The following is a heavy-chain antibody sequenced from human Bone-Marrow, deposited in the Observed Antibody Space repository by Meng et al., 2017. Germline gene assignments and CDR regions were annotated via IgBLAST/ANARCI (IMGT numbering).Heavy chain of an antibody. CDR1: GGSFSGYY. D-gene: IGHD3-22*01. Sequence: QVQLQQWCAGLLKPSETLSLTCAVYGGSFSGYYWSWIRQPPGKGLEWIGEINHSGSTNYNPSLKSRVTISVDTSKNQFSLKLSSVTAADTAVYYCAREDRYYYDSRVDYWGQGTLVTVSS. CDR2: INHSGST. CDR3: AREDRYYYDSRVDY. V-gene: IGHV4-34*01. J-gene: IGHJ4*02.